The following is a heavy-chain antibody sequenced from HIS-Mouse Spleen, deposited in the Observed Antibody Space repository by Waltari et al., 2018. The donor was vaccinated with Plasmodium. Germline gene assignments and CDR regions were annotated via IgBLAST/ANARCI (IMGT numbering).Heavy chain of an antibody. CDR3: ARAPIRDAFDI. CDR2: INHSGST. D-gene: IGHD3-9*01. J-gene: IGHJ3*02. Sequence: QVQLQQWGAGLLKPSETLSLTCAVYVGSFSGYYWSWIRQPPGKGLEWIGEINHSGSTNYNPSLKSRVTIPVDTSKNQFSLKLSSVTAADTAVYYCARAPIRDAFDIWGQGTMVTVSS. CDR1: VGSFSGYY. V-gene: IGHV4-34*01.